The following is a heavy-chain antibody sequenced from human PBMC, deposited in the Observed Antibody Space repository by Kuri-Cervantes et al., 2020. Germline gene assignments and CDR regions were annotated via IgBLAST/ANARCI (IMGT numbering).Heavy chain of an antibody. D-gene: IGHD5-24*01. J-gene: IGHJ3*02. CDR2: TYSRPNWYS. V-gene: IGHV6-1*01. Sequence: SQTLSLTCAISGDSVSNNRVTWNWIRQSPSRGLEWLGRTYSRPNWYSDYGTSVKGRITISADISKNQFSLQLTSVTPEDTAVYYCARDNYQDEKDAFDIWGQGTRVTVSS. CDR3: ARDNYQDEKDAFDI. CDR1: GDSVSNNRVT.